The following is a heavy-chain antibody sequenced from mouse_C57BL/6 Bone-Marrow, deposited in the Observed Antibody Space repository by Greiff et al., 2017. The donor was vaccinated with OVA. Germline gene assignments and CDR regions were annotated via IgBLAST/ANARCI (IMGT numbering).Heavy chain of an antibody. CDR3: ARGGWLLTDVDY. D-gene: IGHD2-3*01. CDR2: IYPGSGNN. V-gene: IGHV1-55*01. CDR1: GYTFTSYW. J-gene: IGHJ2*01. Sequence: QVQLQQSGAELVKPGASVKMSCKASGYTFTSYWITWVKQRPGQGLVWIGDIYPGSGNNNYNEKFKSKATRTVDTSSSTAYMQLSSLTSEDSAVYDWARGGWLLTDVDYWGQGTTLTVSS.